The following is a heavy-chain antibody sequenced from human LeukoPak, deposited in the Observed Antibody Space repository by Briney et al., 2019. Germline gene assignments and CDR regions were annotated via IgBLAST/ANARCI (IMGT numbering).Heavy chain of an antibody. CDR1: GFTFGTYA. CDR2: IRSKTFGGTT. CDR3: TRYSGRTDY. V-gene: IGHV3-49*03. D-gene: IGHD5-18*01. J-gene: IGHJ4*02. Sequence: AGGSLRLSCTSSGFTFGTYAVSWFRQAPGKELEWVAFIRSKTFGGTTEYAASVKGRFTISRDDSKSIAYLQMNSLKTEDTAVYYCTRYSGRTDYWGQGTLVSVSS.